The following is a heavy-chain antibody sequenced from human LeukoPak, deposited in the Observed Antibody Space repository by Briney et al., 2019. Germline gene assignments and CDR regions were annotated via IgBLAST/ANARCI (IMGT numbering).Heavy chain of an antibody. CDR2: IYYSGST. Sequence: SETLSLTCTVSGGSISSGDYYWSWVRQPPGKGLEWIGYIYYSGSTYYNPSLKSRVTISVDTSKNQFSLKLSSVTAADTAVYYCARINTAHYLYYFDYWGQGTLVTVSS. D-gene: IGHD5-18*01. J-gene: IGHJ4*02. CDR1: GGSISSGDYY. CDR3: ARINTAHYLYYFDY. V-gene: IGHV4-30-4*08.